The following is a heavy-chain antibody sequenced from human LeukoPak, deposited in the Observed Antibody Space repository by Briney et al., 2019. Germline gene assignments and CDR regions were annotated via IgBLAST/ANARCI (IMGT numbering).Heavy chain of an antibody. V-gene: IGHV3-21*01. CDR2: ISSSSSYI. D-gene: IGHD6-13*01. CDR1: GFTFSSYH. Sequence: GGSLTLSCVASGFTFSSYHRSWIRQAPGKGLEWVSSISSSSSYIYYADSVKGRFTISRDNAKNSLYLQMNSLRAEDTAVYYCARDEAAARNYYYGMDVWGQGTTVTVSS. CDR3: ARDEAAARNYYYGMDV. J-gene: IGHJ6*02.